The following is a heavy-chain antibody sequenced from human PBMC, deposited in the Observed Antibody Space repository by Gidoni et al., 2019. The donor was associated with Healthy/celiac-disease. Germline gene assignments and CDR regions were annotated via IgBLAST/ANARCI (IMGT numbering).Heavy chain of an antibody. D-gene: IGHD3-22*01. CDR1: GFTFSSYS. CDR3: ARDSRDYYDSSGYYYYYYYGMDV. J-gene: IGHJ6*02. Sequence: EVQLVESGGGLVKPGGSLRLSCAASGFTFSSYSMNWGRQAPGKGLELFSSISSSSSYIYYSDSVKGRFTISRDNAKNSLYLQMNSLRAEDTAVYYCARDSRDYYDSSGYYYYYYYGMDVWGQGTTVTVSS. CDR2: ISSSSSYI. V-gene: IGHV3-21*01.